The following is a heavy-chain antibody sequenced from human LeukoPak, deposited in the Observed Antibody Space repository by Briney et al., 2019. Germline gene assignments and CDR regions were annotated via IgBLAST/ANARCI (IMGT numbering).Heavy chain of an antibody. V-gene: IGHV3-9*01. CDR1: GFTFDDYA. Sequence: GGSLRLSCAASGFTFDDYAMRWVRQAPGKGLEWVSGISWNSGSIGYADSVKGRFTISRDNAKNSLYLQMSSLRAEDTALYYCAKVSGETFWSGYPDYWGQGTLVTVSS. CDR3: AKVSGETFWSGYPDY. CDR2: ISWNSGSI. J-gene: IGHJ4*02. D-gene: IGHD3-3*01.